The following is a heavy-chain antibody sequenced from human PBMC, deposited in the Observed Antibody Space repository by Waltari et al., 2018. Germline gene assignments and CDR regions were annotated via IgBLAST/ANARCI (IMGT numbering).Heavy chain of an antibody. D-gene: IGHD1-20*01. J-gene: IGHJ6*02. CDR1: GGSISSYY. CDR2: IYYSGST. Sequence: QVQLQESGPGLVKPSETLSLPCTVSGGSISSYYWSWIRQPPGKGLEWIGYIYYSGSTNYNPSLKSRVTISVDTSKNQFSLKLSSVTAAGTAVYYCARVKYNWNYYYYGMDVWGQGTTVTVSS. CDR3: ARVKYNWNYYYYGMDV. V-gene: IGHV4-59*01.